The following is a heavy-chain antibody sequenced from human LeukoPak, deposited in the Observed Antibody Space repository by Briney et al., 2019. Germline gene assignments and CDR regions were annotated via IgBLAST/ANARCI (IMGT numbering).Heavy chain of an antibody. V-gene: IGHV4-59*01. CDR2: IYYSGST. J-gene: IGHJ4*02. D-gene: IGHD5-18*01. Sequence: SETLSLTCTASGGSISSYYWSWIRQPPGKGLEWIGYIYYSGSTNYNPSLKSRVTISVDTSKNQFSLKLSSVTAADTAAYYCASLRGYIDGYYFDYWGQGTLVTVSS. CDR3: ASLRGYIDGYYFDY. CDR1: GGSISSYY.